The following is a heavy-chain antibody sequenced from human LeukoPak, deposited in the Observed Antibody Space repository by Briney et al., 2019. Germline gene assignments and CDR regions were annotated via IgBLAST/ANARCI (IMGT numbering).Heavy chain of an antibody. V-gene: IGHV4-34*01. CDR3: ARAPPYGLDY. CDR1: GGSFSGYY. J-gene: IGHJ4*02. CDR2: INHSGST. D-gene: IGHD3-10*01. Sequence: KPSETLSLTCAVYGGSFSGYYWSWIRQPPGKGLEWIGEINHSGSTNYNPSLKSRVTISVDTSKNQFSPKLSSVTAADTAVYYCARAPPYGLDYWGQGTLVTVSS.